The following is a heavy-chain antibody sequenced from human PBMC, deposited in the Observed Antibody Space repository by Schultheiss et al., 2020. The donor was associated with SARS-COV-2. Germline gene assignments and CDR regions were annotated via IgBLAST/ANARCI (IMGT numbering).Heavy chain of an antibody. CDR3: AREDRSSSGNNWFDP. Sequence: SETLSLTCAVYGGSFSGYYWSWIRQSPGKGLEWIGEINHSGSTNYNPSPKSRLTTSVDTSKNQFSLKLSSVTAADTAVYYCAREDRSSSGNNWFDPWGQGTLVTVSS. V-gene: IGHV4-34*01. J-gene: IGHJ5*02. CDR2: INHSGST. D-gene: IGHD6-13*01. CDR1: GGSFSGYY.